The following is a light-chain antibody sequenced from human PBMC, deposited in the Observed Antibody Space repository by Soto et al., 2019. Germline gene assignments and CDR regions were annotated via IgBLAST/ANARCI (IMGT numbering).Light chain of an antibody. J-gene: IGLJ2*01. V-gene: IGLV2-14*01. CDR3: SSYTSSSLRV. Sequence: QSALTQPASVSGSPGQSITISCTGTSSDVGGYNYVSWYQQHPGKAPKLMIYDVSNRPSGVSNRFSGSKSGNTVSLTISGLQAEDEADYYCSSYTSSSLRVFGGGTQLTVL. CDR1: SSDVGGYNY. CDR2: DVS.